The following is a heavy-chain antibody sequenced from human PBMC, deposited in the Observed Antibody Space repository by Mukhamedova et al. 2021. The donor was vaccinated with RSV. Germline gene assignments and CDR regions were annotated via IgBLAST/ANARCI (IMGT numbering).Heavy chain of an antibody. CDR2: VKQDGSET. CDR3: ARDGSGWSNY. D-gene: IGHD6-19*01. Sequence: QSTWEGLEWVANVKQDGSETYYLDSVKGRFTISRDNAKNSLYLQMNNLRSEDTAVYYCARDGSGWSNYWGQGTLVTVSS. V-gene: IGHV3-7*01. J-gene: IGHJ4*02.